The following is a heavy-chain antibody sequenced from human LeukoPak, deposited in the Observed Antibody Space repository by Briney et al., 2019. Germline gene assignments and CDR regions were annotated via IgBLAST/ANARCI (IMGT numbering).Heavy chain of an antibody. CDR3: ASSLGYCSGGSCGGYFDY. Sequence: GGSLRLSCAASGFTFSSYSMNWVRQAPGKGLEWVSSISSSSSYIYYADSVKGRFTISRDNAKNSLYLQMNSLRAEDTAVYYCASSLGYCSGGSCGGYFDYWGQGTLVTVSS. CDR2: ISSSSSYI. J-gene: IGHJ4*02. D-gene: IGHD2-15*01. CDR1: GFTFSSYS. V-gene: IGHV3-21*01.